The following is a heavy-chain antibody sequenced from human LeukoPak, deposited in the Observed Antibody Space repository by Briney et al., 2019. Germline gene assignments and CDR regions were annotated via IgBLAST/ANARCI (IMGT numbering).Heavy chain of an antibody. Sequence: GGSLRLSCAASGFTFSSYEMNWVRQAPGKGLEWVSYISSSGSTIYYADSVKGRFTISRDNAKNSLYLQMNSLRAEDTAVYYCARDLTTVVYNWFDPWGQGTLVTVSS. D-gene: IGHD4-23*01. V-gene: IGHV3-48*03. CDR1: GFTFSSYE. J-gene: IGHJ5*02. CDR2: ISSSGSTI. CDR3: ARDLTTVVYNWFDP.